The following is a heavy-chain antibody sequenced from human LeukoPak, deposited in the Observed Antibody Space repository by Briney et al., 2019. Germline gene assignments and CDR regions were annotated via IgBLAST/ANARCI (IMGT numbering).Heavy chain of an antibody. D-gene: IGHD2-2*01. CDR2: IYYSGST. J-gene: IGHJ5*02. V-gene: IGHV4-59*01. CDR3: AREDQLLTGWFDP. CDR1: GGSISSYY. Sequence: TSETLSLTCTVSGGSISSYYWSWIRQPPGKGLEWIGYIYYSGSTNYNPSLKSRVTISVDTSKNQFSLKLSSVTAADTAVYYCAREDQLLTGWFDPWSQGTLVTVSS.